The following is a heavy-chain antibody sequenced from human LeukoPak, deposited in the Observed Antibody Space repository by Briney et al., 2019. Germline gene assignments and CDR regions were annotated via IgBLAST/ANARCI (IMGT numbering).Heavy chain of an antibody. CDR1: GHTFTGYY. CDR2: INPNSGGT. D-gene: IGHD3-22*01. V-gene: IGHV1-2*02. CDR3: ARAYYDSSGYLLDY. Sequence: ASVKVSCKASGHTFTGYYMHWVRQAPGQGLEWMGWINPNSGGTNYAQKFQGRVTMTRDTSISTAYMELSRLRSDDTAVYYCARAYYDSSGYLLDYWGQGTLVTVSS. J-gene: IGHJ4*02.